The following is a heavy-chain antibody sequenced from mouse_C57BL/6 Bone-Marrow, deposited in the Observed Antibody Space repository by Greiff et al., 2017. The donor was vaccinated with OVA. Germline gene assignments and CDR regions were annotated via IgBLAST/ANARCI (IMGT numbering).Heavy chain of an antibody. Sequence: EVHLVESGGGLVQPGGSLSLSCAASGFTFTDYYMSWVRQPPGKALQCMGCIRNKANGYTTEYSASVKVLFTISRDNSQSILYLQMNALRAEDSATYYCARYGGRGYWGQGASLTV. V-gene: IGHV7-3*01. CDR2: IRNKANGYTT. J-gene: IGHJ2*03. CDR3: ARYGGRGY. CDR1: GFTFTDYY.